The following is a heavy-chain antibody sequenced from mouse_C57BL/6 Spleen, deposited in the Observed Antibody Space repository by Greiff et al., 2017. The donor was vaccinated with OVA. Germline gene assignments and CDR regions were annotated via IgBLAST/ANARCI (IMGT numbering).Heavy chain of an antibody. CDR3: HLYYGNSYAMDY. CDR1: GYTFTSYG. CDR2: IYPRSGNT. J-gene: IGHJ4*01. D-gene: IGHD2-1*01. Sequence: QVQLQQSGAELARPGASVKLSCKASGYTFTSYGISWVKQRTGQGLEWIGEIYPRSGNTYYNEKFKGKATLTADKSSSKAYMELRSLTSEDSAVYFFHLYYGNSYAMDYWGQGTSVTVSS. V-gene: IGHV1-81*01.